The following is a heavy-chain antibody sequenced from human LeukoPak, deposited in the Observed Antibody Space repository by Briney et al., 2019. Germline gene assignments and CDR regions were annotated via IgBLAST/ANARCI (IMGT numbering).Heavy chain of an antibody. CDR3: AKCVILTGRYMDV. CDR1: GFTFDDYA. V-gene: IGHV3-9*01. CDR2: ISWNSGSI. J-gene: IGHJ6*03. D-gene: IGHD3-9*01. Sequence: PGRSLRLSCAASGFTFDDYAMHWVRQAPGKGLEWVSGISWNSGSIGYADSVKGRFTISRDNAKNSLYLQMNSLRAEDTAVYYCAKCVILTGRYMDVWGKGTTVTISS.